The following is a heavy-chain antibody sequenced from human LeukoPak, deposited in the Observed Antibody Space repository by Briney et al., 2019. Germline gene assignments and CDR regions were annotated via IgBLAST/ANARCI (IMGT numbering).Heavy chain of an antibody. CDR1: GFTFDDYG. J-gene: IGHJ3*01. CDR3: ARHRGYSYGHDAFDL. Sequence: GGSLGLSCAASGFTFDDYGMSWVRQAPGKGLEWVSGINWNGGSTGYADSVKGRFTISRDNAKNSLYLQMNSLRAEDTALYYCARHRGYSYGHDAFDLWGQGTMVTVSS. D-gene: IGHD5-18*01. V-gene: IGHV3-20*04. CDR2: INWNGGST.